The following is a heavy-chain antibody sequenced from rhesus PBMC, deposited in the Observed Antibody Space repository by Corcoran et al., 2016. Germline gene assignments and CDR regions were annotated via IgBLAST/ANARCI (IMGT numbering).Heavy chain of an antibody. CDR2: IYGSGGST. D-gene: IGHD3-3*01. V-gene: IGHV4S14*01. CDR1: GGSISGGYG. Sequence: QVQLQESGPGLVKPSETLSLTCAVSGGSISGGYGWRWIRQPPGKGLEWIGCIYGSGGSTYLNPSLKSRVTLSVDTSKNQFSLKLSSVTAADTAVYYCASVVLQFLDGLLDPYNPFDYWGQGVLVTVSS. CDR3: ASVVLQFLDGLLDPYNPFDY. J-gene: IGHJ4*01.